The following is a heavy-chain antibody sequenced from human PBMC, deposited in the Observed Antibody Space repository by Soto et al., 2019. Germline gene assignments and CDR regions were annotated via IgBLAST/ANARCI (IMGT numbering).Heavy chain of an antibody. D-gene: IGHD6-13*01. CDR3: AREEQLGEYFQH. V-gene: IGHV1-69*01. CDR2: IIPIFGAA. CDR1: GGTFSSYA. Sequence: QVQLVQSGAEVKKPGSSVKVSCKASGGTFSSYAISWVRQAPGPGLEWMGGIIPIFGAANYAQKFQGRVTLTADEYTSTAYVELSSRRTEDTAVYFCAREEQLGEYFQHWGQGTLVTVSS. J-gene: IGHJ1*01.